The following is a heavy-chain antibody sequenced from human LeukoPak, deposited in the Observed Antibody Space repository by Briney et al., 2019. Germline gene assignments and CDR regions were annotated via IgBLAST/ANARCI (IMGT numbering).Heavy chain of an antibody. V-gene: IGHV3-33*06. CDR1: GFTFSSYG. J-gene: IGHJ6*03. CDR2: IWYDGSNK. D-gene: IGHD3-10*01. CDR3: AKGNSARDYYYYYMDV. Sequence: GGSLRLSCAASGFTFSSYGMHWVRQAPGKGLEWVAVIWYDGSNKYYADSVKGRFTISRDNSKNTLYLQMNSLRAEDTAVYYCAKGNSARDYYYYYMDVWGKGTTVTVSS.